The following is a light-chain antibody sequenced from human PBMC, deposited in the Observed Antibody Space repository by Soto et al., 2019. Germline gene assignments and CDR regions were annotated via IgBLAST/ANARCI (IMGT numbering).Light chain of an antibody. J-gene: IGKJ3*01. CDR1: QSVSSY. CDR3: QQRSNWPRFT. CDR2: DAS. V-gene: IGKV3-11*01. Sequence: EIVMTQSPATLSVSPGERATLSCRASQSVSSYLAWYQQKPGQAPRLLIYDASNKATGIPARFSGSGSGTDFTLTISSLXPXDFAVYYCQQRSNWPRFTFGPGTKVDIK.